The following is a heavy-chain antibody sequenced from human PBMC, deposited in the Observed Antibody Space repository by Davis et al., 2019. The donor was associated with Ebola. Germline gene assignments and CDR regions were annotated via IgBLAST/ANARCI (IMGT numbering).Heavy chain of an antibody. CDR3: ATCSGGSCYSLYYYGMDV. D-gene: IGHD2-15*01. Sequence: AASVKVSCKASGGTFSSYATSWVRQAPGQGLEWMGGIIPIFGTANYAQKFQGRVTITADESTSTAYMELSSLRSEDTAVYYCATCSGGSCYSLYYYGMDVWGKGTTVTVSS. J-gene: IGHJ6*04. CDR2: IIPIFGTA. V-gene: IGHV1-69*13. CDR1: GGTFSSYA.